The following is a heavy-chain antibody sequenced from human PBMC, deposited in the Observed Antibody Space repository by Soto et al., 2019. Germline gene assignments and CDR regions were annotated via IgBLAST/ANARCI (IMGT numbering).Heavy chain of an antibody. CDR2: FXYXGXX. CDR3: ARQTDLYAFDI. D-gene: IGHD3-3*01. V-gene: IGHV4-39*01. Sequence: TLSLTCTVSGGSISSSTYYWVWIRQPPGKXLEXXGXFXYXGXXXXXXSLKSRVTISVDTSKNQFSMKLSSVTDADTAVYYCARQTDLYAFDIWGQGTMVTVSS. CDR1: GGSISSSTYY. J-gene: IGHJ3*02.